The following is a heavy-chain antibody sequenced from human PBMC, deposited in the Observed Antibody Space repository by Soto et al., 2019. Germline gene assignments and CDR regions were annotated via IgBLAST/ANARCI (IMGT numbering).Heavy chain of an antibody. J-gene: IGHJ6*02. CDR1: GFTFSSYD. CDR2: ISSSGSTI. Sequence: EVQLVESGGGLVQPGGSLRLSCAASGFTFSSYDMNWVRQAPGKGLEWVSYISSSGSTIYYADSVKGRFTISRDNAKNSLYLQLNSLIAEDTAVYYCARAAGGATGYYGMDVWGQGTTVTFSS. D-gene: IGHD1-26*01. V-gene: IGHV3-48*03. CDR3: ARAAGGATGYYGMDV.